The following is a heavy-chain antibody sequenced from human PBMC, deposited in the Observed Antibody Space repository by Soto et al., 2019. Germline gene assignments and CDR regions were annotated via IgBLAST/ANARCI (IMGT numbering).Heavy chain of an antibody. CDR1: GGSISSYY. J-gene: IGHJ3*02. CDR2: IYYSGST. V-gene: IGHV4-59*01. Sequence: PSETLSLTCTVSGGSISSYYWSWIRQPPGKGLEWIGYIYYSGSTNYNPSLKSRVTISVDTSKNQFSLKLSSVTAADTAVYYCARFVGSVGGYGSGRFDVFDIWGQGTMVTVSS. CDR3: ARFVGSVGGYGSGRFDVFDI. D-gene: IGHD3-10*01.